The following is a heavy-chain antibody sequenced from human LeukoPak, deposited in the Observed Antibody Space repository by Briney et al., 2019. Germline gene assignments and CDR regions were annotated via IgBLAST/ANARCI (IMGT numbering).Heavy chain of an antibody. J-gene: IGHJ4*02. D-gene: IGHD6-19*01. V-gene: IGHV4-61*02. CDR3: ARGTLYSGWSYYFDY. CDR1: GGSISSGSYY. Sequence: SQTLSLTCTVSGGSISSGSYYWSWIRQPAGKGLEWIGRIYTSGSTNYNPSLKSRVTISVDMSKNHFSLRLSSVTAADTAMYYCARGTLYSGWSYYFDYWGKGSQVTVSS. CDR2: IYTSGST.